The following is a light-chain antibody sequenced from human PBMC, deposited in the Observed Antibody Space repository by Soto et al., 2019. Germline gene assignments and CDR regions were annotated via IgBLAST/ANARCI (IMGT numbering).Light chain of an antibody. CDR2: GAS. CDR1: QSVSSN. V-gene: IGKV3-15*01. J-gene: IGKJ1*01. CDR3: QQSNNSPPWT. Sequence: RVRTRSAASRSVTPGGRASRACVDSQSVSSNLAWYQQKPGQAPRLLIYGASTRANGIRARFSGSGSGTEFTLTLSSLQSEDFAVYSCQQSNNSPPWTFGQGTKVDNK.